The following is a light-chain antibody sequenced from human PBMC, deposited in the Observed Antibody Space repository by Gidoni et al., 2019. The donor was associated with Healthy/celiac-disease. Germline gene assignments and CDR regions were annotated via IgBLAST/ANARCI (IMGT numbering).Light chain of an antibody. CDR3: QQRSNWPLT. V-gene: IGKV3-11*01. J-gene: IGKJ4*01. Sequence: DIVLTQSPPTLSLSPGERATLSCRASQSVSSYLAWYQQKPGQAPRLLIYDASNRATGIPARFSGSGSGTDFTLTISSLESEDFAVYYCQQRSNWPLTFGGGTKVEIK. CDR1: QSVSSY. CDR2: DAS.